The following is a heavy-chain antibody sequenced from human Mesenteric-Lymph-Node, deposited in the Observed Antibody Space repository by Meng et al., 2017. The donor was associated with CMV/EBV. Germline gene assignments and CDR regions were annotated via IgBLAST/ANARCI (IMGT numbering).Heavy chain of an antibody. CDR1: GGSFSGYY. CDR3: ARGSDIPVNNY. Sequence: QVQLQQWGAGLLKPSETLSLTCAGYGGSFSGYYWSWIRQPPGKGLEWIGEINHSGVPNYNPSLKSRVTISLDRSKNQFSLKLSSVTAEDTAVYYCARGSDIPVNNYWGQGTLVTVSS. J-gene: IGHJ4*02. D-gene: IGHD2-15*01. CDR2: INHSGVP. V-gene: IGHV4-34*01.